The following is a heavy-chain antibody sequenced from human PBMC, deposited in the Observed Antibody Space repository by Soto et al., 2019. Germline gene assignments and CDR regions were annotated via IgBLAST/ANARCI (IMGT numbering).Heavy chain of an antibody. CDR2: SSSSSSYI. V-gene: IGHV3-21*01. D-gene: IGHD3-22*01. J-gene: IGHJ6*02. Sequence: EVQLVESGGGLVKPGGSLRLSCAASGFTLSSYSMKWVRQAPGKGLEWVSSSSSSSSYIYYADSVKDRFTISRDNAKNSLYLQMNSLRAEDTAVYYCARDTGALTYYYDSSGGYYGMDVWGQGTTVTVSS. CDR3: ARDTGALTYYYDSSGGYYGMDV. CDR1: GFTLSSYS.